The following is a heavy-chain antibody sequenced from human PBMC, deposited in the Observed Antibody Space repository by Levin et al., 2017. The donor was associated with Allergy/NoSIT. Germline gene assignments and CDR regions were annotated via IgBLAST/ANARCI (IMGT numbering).Heavy chain of an antibody. Sequence: LSLTCAASGFTFSSYGMHWVRQAPGKGLEWVAVISYDGSNKYYADSVKGRFTISRDNSKNTLYLQMNSLRAEDTAVYYCAKDYQPTMVRGVIIPPDYWGQGTLVTVSS. CDR2: ISYDGSNK. V-gene: IGHV3-30*18. J-gene: IGHJ4*02. CDR1: GFTFSSYG. CDR3: AKDYQPTMVRGVIIPPDY. D-gene: IGHD3-10*01.